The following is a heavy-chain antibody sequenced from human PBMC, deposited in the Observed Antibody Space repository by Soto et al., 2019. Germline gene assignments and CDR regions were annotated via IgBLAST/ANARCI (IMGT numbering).Heavy chain of an antibody. CDR3: AREDFSHDFWSGYYKSNWFDP. CDR1: GYTFTGYY. CDR2: INPNSGGT. V-gene: IGHV1-2*04. J-gene: IGHJ5*02. D-gene: IGHD3-3*01. Sequence: ASVKVSCKASGYTFTGYYMHWVRQAPGQGLEWMGWINPNSGGTNYAQKFQGWVTMTRDTSISTAYMELSRLRSDDTAVYYCAREDFSHDFWSGYYKSNWFDPWGQGTLVTVS.